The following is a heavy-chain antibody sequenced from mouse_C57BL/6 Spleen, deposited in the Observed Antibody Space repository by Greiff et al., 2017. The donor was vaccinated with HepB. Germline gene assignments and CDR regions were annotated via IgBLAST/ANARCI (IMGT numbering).Heavy chain of an antibody. Sequence: EVQLQESGGGLVKPGGSLKLSCAASGFTFSSYAMSWVRQTPEKRLEWVATISDGGSYTYYPDNVKGRFTISRDNAKNNLYLQMSHLKSEDTAMYYCARDYTNHEGFAYWGQGTLVTVSA. J-gene: IGHJ3*01. D-gene: IGHD2-12*01. CDR2: ISDGGSYT. CDR1: GFTFSSYA. CDR3: ARDYTNHEGFAY. V-gene: IGHV5-4*01.